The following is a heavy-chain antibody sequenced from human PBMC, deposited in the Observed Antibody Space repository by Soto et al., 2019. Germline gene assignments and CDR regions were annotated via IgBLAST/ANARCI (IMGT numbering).Heavy chain of an antibody. Sequence: QVQLVESEGGVVQPGRSLRPSCAASGFTFSSYGMHWVRQAPGKGLQWVAVISYDGNNKYYADSVKGRFTISRDNSKNTLYLQMNSLRAEDTAVYYCATSVYNWNDGFFDYWGQGTLVTVSS. CDR3: ATSVYNWNDGFFDY. V-gene: IGHV3-30*03. CDR2: ISYDGNNK. D-gene: IGHD1-1*01. CDR1: GFTFSSYG. J-gene: IGHJ4*02.